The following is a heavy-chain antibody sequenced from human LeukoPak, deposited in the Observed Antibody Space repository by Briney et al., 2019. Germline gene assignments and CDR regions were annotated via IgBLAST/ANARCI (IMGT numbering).Heavy chain of an antibody. D-gene: IGHD4-11*01. V-gene: IGHV4-39*02. J-gene: IGHJ6*03. CDR3: AREGAVTRFRYYYYYMDV. CDR2: IYYSGNT. Sequence: TSETLSLTCTVSGGSISSYYWGWVRQPPGKGLEWIGSIYYSGNTYYNPSLKSRVTISLDTSKNQFSLKLSSVTAADTAVYYCAREGAVTRFRYYYYYMDVWGKGTTVTISS. CDR1: GGSISSYY.